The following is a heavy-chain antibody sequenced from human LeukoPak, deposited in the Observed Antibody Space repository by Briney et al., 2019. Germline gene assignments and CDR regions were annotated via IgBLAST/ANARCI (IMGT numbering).Heavy chain of an antibody. CDR2: INHSGGT. V-gene: IGHV4-34*01. D-gene: IGHD2-15*01. J-gene: IGHJ4*02. Sequence: SETLSLTCAVSGWSFSGYYWSWSRQPPGERREWRGEINHSGGTNYNTSLKSRVTISVDTSKNQFSLKLSSVTAADTAVYYCARGLREVRYCSGGSCYSLYYFDYWGQGTLVTVSS. CDR1: GWSFSGYY. CDR3: ARGLREVRYCSGGSCYSLYYFDY.